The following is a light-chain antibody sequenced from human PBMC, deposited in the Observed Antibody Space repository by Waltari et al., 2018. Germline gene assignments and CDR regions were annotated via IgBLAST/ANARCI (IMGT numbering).Light chain of an antibody. V-gene: IGLV1-44*01. J-gene: IGLJ3*02. Sequence: QSVVTQSPSASGPPGQRVTISCSGSSSNLGSKTVTWYQHLPGTAPKLLIHNNNQRPSGVPDRFSGSKSDTSASLAISGLQSEDEAEYYCAVWDDSLNGWMFGGGTKLTVL. CDR1: SSNLGSKT. CDR3: AVWDDSLNGWM. CDR2: NNN.